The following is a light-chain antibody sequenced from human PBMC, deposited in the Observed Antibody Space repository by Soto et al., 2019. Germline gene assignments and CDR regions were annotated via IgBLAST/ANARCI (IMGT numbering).Light chain of an antibody. Sequence: IMLTLSPGTLSLSPGERTTLSCRASQSISRYLAWYQQKPGQGPRLLIYGASSRATGTPDRFSGSGSGTDFTLTISRLEPEDFAVYYCQQYGSSPITFGQGTRLEIK. J-gene: IGKJ5*01. CDR3: QQYGSSPIT. CDR1: QSISRY. V-gene: IGKV3-20*01. CDR2: GAS.